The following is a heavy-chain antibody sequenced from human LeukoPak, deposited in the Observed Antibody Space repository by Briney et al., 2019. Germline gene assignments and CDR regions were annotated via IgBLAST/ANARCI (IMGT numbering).Heavy chain of an antibody. CDR1: GFTFSSYT. V-gene: IGHV3-48*02. CDR2: ISSSSSTI. J-gene: IGHJ4*02. Sequence: GGSLRLSCAASGFTFSSYTMNWVRQAPGKGLEWVSYISSSSSTIYYADSVKGRFTISRDNAKNSLYLQMSRLRDENTAVYYCARWGASGYYNFDYWGQGTLVTVSS. CDR3: ARWGASGYYNFDY. D-gene: IGHD5-12*01.